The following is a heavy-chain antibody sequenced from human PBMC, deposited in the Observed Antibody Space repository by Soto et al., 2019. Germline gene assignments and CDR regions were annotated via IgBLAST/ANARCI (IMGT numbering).Heavy chain of an antibody. CDR3: ARELAGVVGATTSDY. D-gene: IGHD1-26*01. CDR1: GYTFTSYY. Sequence: GASVKVSCKASGYTFTSYYMHWVRQAPGQGLEWMGIINPSGGSTSYAQKFQGRVTMTRDTSTSTVYMELSSLRSEDTAVYYCARELAGVVGATTSDYWGQGTLVTVSS. J-gene: IGHJ4*02. V-gene: IGHV1-46*01. CDR2: INPSGGST.